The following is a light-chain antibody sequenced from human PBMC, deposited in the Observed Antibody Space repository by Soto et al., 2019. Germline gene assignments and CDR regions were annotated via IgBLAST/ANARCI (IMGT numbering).Light chain of an antibody. CDR2: DVS. CDR3: CSYAGSYTYNYV. CDR1: SSDVGGYNY. J-gene: IGLJ1*01. V-gene: IGLV2-11*01. Sequence: QSALTQPRSVSGSPGQSVTISCTGTSSDVGGYNYVSWYQQHPGKAPKLMIYDVSKRPSGVPDRFSGSKSGNTASLTTSGLQAEDEADYYCCSYAGSYTYNYVFGTGTKLTVL.